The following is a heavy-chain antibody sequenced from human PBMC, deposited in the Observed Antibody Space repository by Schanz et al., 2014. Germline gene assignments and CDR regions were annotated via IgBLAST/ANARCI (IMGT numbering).Heavy chain of an antibody. Sequence: EVRLVESGGGLVQPGGSLRLSCEASGFDFNSYSMNWVRQVPGKGLEWLSYIATSSSTRHYADSVKGRFTISRDNAKNSMYLHMKSLRGEDTAVYYCARLPVGYGSGIWDVWGQGTSVTVSS. D-gene: IGHD3-10*01. V-gene: IGHV3-48*04. CDR3: ARLPVGYGSGIWDV. CDR2: IATSSSTR. J-gene: IGHJ6*02. CDR1: GFDFNSYS.